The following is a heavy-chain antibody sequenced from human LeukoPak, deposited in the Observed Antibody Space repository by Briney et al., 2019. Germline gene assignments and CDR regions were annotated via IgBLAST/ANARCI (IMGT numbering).Heavy chain of an antibody. D-gene: IGHD2-2*01. CDR1: GYTFTSYA. Sequence: SVKVSCKASGYTFTSYAISWVRQAPGQGLEWMGRIIPILGIANYAQKFQGRVTITADKSTSTAYMELSSLRSEDTAVYYCARSYRYCSSTSCYAFDIWGQGTMVTVSS. V-gene: IGHV1-69*04. J-gene: IGHJ3*02. CDR2: IIPILGIA. CDR3: ARSYRYCSSTSCYAFDI.